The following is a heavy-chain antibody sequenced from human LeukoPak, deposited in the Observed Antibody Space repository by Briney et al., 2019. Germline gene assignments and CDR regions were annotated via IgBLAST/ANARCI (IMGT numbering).Heavy chain of an antibody. CDR3: ARDQWELQHYFDY. J-gene: IGHJ4*02. D-gene: IGHD1-26*01. CDR2: ISSSSSYI. CDR1: GFTLSSYS. Sequence: GGSLRLSCAASGFTLSSYSMNWVRQAPGKGLEWVSSISSSSSYIYYADSVKGRFTISRDNAKNSLYLQMNSLRAEDTAVYYCARDQWELQHYFDYWGQGTLVTVSS. V-gene: IGHV3-21*01.